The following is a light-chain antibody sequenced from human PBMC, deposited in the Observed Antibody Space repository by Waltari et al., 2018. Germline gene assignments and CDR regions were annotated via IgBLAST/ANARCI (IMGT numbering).Light chain of an antibody. CDR3: ALYMGSGIWV. Sequence: QTVVTQEPSLSVSPGGTVTLTCALSSGSLSTTSYATWYQQTPGQAPRTLVEKGNARSSVVPDRFSGSILGNTAALTITGAQADDESDYYCALYMGSGIWVFGGGTRLTVL. CDR2: KGN. CDR1: SGSLSTTSY. V-gene: IGLV8-61*01. J-gene: IGLJ3*02.